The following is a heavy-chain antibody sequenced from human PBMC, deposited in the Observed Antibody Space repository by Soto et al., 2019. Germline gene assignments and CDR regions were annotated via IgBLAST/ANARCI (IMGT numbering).Heavy chain of an antibody. CDR2: ISAHNGNT. Sequence: QVHLVQSGAEVKKPGASVKVSCKASGYTFTSYGITWVRQAPGQGLEWMGWISAHNGNTDYAQKLQGRVIVTRDASTSTAYRELRSVRSDDTAVYYCVRGRYGYYWGQGDLVTVSS. J-gene: IGHJ4*02. V-gene: IGHV1-18*01. CDR3: VRGRYGYY. D-gene: IGHD1-1*01. CDR1: GYTFTSYG.